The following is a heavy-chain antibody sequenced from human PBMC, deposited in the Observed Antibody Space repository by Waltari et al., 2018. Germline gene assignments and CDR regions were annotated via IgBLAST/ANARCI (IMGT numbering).Heavy chain of an antibody. CDR3: ARDRVVGATDWGY. Sequence: QVQLVQSESELMKPGASVKIACKASGYTFTNFAIDWLRQAPGQGLEWMGWISTATGNPTYARDFTGRFDFSLDTSVSTAYLQISSLKTEDTAVYFCARDRVVGATDWGYWGQGTLVTVSS. J-gene: IGHJ4*02. CDR1: GYTFTNFA. D-gene: IGHD1-26*01. V-gene: IGHV7-4-1*02. CDR2: ISTATGNP.